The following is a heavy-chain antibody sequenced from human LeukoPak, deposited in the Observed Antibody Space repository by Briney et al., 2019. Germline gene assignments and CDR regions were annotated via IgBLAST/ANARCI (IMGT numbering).Heavy chain of an antibody. Sequence: TGGSLRLSCAASGFTFSSYAMSWVRQAPGKGLEWVSSISSSSSYIYYADSVKGRFTISRDNAKNSLYLQMNSLRAEDTAVYYCARDGTVATDDAFDIWGQGTMVTVSS. CDR2: ISSSSSYI. D-gene: IGHD5-12*01. V-gene: IGHV3-21*01. CDR1: GFTFSSYA. CDR3: ARDGTVATDDAFDI. J-gene: IGHJ3*02.